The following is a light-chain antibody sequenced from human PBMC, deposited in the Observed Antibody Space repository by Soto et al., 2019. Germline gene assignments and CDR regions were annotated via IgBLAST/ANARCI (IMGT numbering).Light chain of an antibody. V-gene: IGLV2-14*01. Sequence: QSALTQPASVSGSPGQSITISCTGTSSDVGGYNYVSWYQQHPGKAPKLMIYEVSNRPSGVSNRFSGSKSGNTASLTISGIQAEDEAEYYCSSYTSSSPWVFGTGTKLTVL. CDR3: SSYTSSSPWV. CDR2: EVS. J-gene: IGLJ1*01. CDR1: SSDVGGYNY.